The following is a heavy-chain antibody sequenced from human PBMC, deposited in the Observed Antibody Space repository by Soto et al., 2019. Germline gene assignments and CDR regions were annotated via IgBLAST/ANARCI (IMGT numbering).Heavy chain of an antibody. V-gene: IGHV1-69*13. Sequence: GASVKVSCKASGGTFSSYAISWVRQAPGQGLEWMGGIIPIFGTANYAQKFQGRVTITADEPTSTAYMELSSLRSEDTAVYYCARSYYYDSSGYLFDYWGQGTLVTVS. CDR2: IIPIFGTA. CDR1: GGTFSSYA. J-gene: IGHJ4*02. CDR3: ARSYYYDSSGYLFDY. D-gene: IGHD3-22*01.